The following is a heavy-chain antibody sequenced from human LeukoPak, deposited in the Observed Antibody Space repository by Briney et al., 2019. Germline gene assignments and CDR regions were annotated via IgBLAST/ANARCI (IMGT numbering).Heavy chain of an antibody. J-gene: IGHJ3*02. CDR2: INPNSGGT. D-gene: IGHD2-2*02. Sequence: ASVKVSCKASGYTFTSYDINWVRQATGQGLEWMGWINPNSGGTNYAQKFQGRVTMTRDTSISTAYMELSGLRSDDTAVYYCARGGYCSSTSCYTQLHDAFDIWGQGTMVTVSS. CDR1: GYTFTSYD. CDR3: ARGGYCSSTSCYTQLHDAFDI. V-gene: IGHV1-2*02.